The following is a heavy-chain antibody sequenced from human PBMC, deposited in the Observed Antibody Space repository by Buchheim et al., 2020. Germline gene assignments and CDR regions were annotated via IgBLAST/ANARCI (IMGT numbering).Heavy chain of an antibody. CDR1: GGSISSYY. CDR3: ARGGGYSSSWYYGY. V-gene: IGHV4-59*01. D-gene: IGHD6-13*01. CDR2: SYYSWST. J-gene: IGHJ4*02. Sequence: QVQLQESGPGLVKPSETLSLTCTVSGGSISSYYWSWIRQPPGKGLEWIGYSYYSWSTNYNPSLNRRVTISVDTSKNQFHLKLSSVTAADTAVYYCARGGGYSSSWYYGYWGQGTL.